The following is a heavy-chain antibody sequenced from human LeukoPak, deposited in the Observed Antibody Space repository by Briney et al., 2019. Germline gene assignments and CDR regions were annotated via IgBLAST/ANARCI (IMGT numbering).Heavy chain of an antibody. J-gene: IGHJ4*02. D-gene: IGHD3-3*01. V-gene: IGHV3-66*01. CDR1: GFTVSSNY. CDR3: ARVRITIFGVDY. CDR2: IYSGGST. Sequence: GGSLRLSCAASGFTVSSNYMSWVRQAPGKGLEWVSVIYSGGSTYYADSVKGRFTISRDNSKNTLYLQMNSLRAEDTAVYYCARVRITIFGVDYWGQGTLVTVSS.